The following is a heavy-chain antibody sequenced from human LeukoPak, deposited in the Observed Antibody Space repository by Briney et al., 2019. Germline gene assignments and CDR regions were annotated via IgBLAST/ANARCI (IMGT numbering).Heavy chain of an antibody. V-gene: IGHV4-61*02. Sequence: SETLSLTCTVSGDSISSGTFYWSWIRQPAVKGLEWIGRIHINGSTNYNPSLKRRVTISVDTSRNQFSLKLSSVTAADTAVYYCARDVNYCSSGSCYYYFDYWGQGTLVTVSS. D-gene: IGHD2-15*01. CDR1: GDSISSGTFY. CDR3: ARDVNYCSSGSCYYYFDY. J-gene: IGHJ4*02. CDR2: IHINGST.